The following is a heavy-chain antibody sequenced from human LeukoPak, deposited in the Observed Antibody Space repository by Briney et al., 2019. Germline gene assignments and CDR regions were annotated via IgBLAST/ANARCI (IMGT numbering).Heavy chain of an antibody. CDR2: IKSKTDGGTI. CDR3: TTNDAFDI. V-gene: IGHV3-15*01. J-gene: IGHJ3*02. Sequence: GGSLRLSCGAAGFTFTNAWMSWVRQAPGKGLEWVGRIKSKTDGGTIDYAAPVKGRFTISRDDSKKTLYLQMNSLKTEDTAVYYCTTNDAFDIWGQGTMVTVSS. CDR1: GFTFTNAW.